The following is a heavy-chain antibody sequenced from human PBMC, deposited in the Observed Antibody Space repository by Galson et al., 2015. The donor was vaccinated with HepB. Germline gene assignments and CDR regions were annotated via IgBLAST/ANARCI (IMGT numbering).Heavy chain of an antibody. D-gene: IGHD3-10*01. J-gene: IGHJ6*02. V-gene: IGHV4-34*01. Sequence: SETLSLTCAVYGASFTDYYWTWIRQPPGKGPEWIGEINHGGIPKYNPSLKSRVTISIDTSKKQFSLTLNSVTAADTAVYYCPYFFGSGSFFMDVWGQGTAVTVSS. CDR2: INHGGIP. CDR3: PYFFGSGSFFMDV. CDR1: GASFTDYY.